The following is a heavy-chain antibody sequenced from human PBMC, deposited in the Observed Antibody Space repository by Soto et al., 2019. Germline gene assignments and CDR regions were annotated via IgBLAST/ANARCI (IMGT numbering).Heavy chain of an antibody. CDR3: SRESEDRTSNFDS. CDR2: ISSTTNYI. Sequence: PGGSLRLSCAASGFTFTRYSLNWVRQAPGKGLEWVSSISSTTNYIYYGDSMKGRFTISRDNAKNSLYIEINSLIPADTAVYYCSRESEDRTSNFDSWGQGTLVTVSS. V-gene: IGHV3-21*06. J-gene: IGHJ4*02. CDR1: GFTFTRYS.